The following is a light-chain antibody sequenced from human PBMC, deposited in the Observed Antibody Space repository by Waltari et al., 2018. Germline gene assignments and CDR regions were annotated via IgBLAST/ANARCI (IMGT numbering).Light chain of an antibody. CDR1: QSVLSSSNNKNY. CDR2: RAS. Sequence: DIVMTQSPDSLAVSLGERATINCKSSQSVLSSSNNKNYLAWYQAKPGQPPKLLLSRASTREYGVPDRFSGSGSGTDFTLTISSLQAEDVAVYYCQQHYSTPLTFGGGTKVEIK. J-gene: IGKJ4*01. CDR3: QQHYSTPLT. V-gene: IGKV4-1*01.